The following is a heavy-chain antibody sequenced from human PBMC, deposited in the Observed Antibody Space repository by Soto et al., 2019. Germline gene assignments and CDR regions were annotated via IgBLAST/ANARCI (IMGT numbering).Heavy chain of an antibody. V-gene: IGHV1-2*04. D-gene: IGHD2-15*01. J-gene: IGHJ5*02. CDR2: INPNSGGT. Sequence: GASVKVSCKASGYTFTGYYMHWVRQAPGQGLEWMGWINPNSGGTNYAQKFQGWVTMTRDTSISTAYMELSRLRSDDTAVYYCARGKEVVAASNWFDPWGQGTLVTVSS. CDR3: ARGKEVVAASNWFDP. CDR1: GYTFTGYY.